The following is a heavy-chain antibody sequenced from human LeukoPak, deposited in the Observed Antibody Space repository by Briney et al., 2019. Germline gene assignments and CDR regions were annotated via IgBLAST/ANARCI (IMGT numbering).Heavy chain of an antibody. D-gene: IGHD5-24*01. Sequence: PGGSLRLSCAAPGFTFDDYAMHWVRQAPGKGLEWVSGISWNSGSIGYADSVKGRFTISRDNAKNSLYLQMNSLRAEDTALYYCAKDMGDGYNQALFDYWGQGTLVTVSS. CDR2: ISWNSGSI. J-gene: IGHJ4*02. CDR3: AKDMGDGYNQALFDY. CDR1: GFTFDDYA. V-gene: IGHV3-9*01.